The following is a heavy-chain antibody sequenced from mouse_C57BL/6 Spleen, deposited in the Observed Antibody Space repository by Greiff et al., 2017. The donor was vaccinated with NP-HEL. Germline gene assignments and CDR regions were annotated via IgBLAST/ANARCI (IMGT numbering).Heavy chain of an antibody. CDR3: ARMSDYWYFDV. CDR2: INPNNGGT. V-gene: IGHV1-26*01. J-gene: IGHJ1*03. Sequence: EVKLQQSGPELVKPGASVKISCKASGYTFTDYYMNWVKQSHGKSLEWIGDINPNNGGTSYNQKFKGKATLTVDKSSSTAYMELRSLTSEDSAVYYCARMSDYWYFDVWGTGTTVTVSS. CDR1: GYTFTDYY.